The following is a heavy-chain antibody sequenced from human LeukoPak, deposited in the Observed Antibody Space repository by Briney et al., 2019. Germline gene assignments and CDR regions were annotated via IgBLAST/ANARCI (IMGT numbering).Heavy chain of an antibody. J-gene: IGHJ3*02. CDR1: GYIYTSYW. D-gene: IGHD3-9*01. V-gene: IGHV5-51*01. CDR3: ARRASYDILTGYYLENAFDI. Sequence: GESLKISCNSSGYIYTSYWIGWVRQMPGKGLEWMGIIYPGDSDTRYSPSFQGQVTISADKSISTAYLQWSSLKASDTAMYYCARRASYDILTGYYLENAFDIWGQGTMVTVSS. CDR2: IYPGDSDT.